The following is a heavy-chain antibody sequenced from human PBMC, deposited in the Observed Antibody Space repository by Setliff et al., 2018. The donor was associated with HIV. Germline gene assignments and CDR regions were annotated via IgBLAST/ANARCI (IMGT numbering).Heavy chain of an antibody. CDR2: ISPHSGGT. Sequence: ASVKVSCKASGYSFTDYFIHWVRQAPGRGLEWMGWISPHSGGTRTTRTFRGRVTMTRDTSINTAYMELSGVRSDDTAVYFCARQLSNSLESWGQGTPVTVSS. CDR1: GYSFTDYF. V-gene: IGHV1-2*02. CDR3: ARQLSNSLES. J-gene: IGHJ4*02. D-gene: IGHD1-1*01.